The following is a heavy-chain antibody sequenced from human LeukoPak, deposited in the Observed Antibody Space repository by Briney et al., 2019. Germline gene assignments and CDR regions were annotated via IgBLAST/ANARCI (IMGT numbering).Heavy chain of an antibody. CDR2: IRYDGSNK. CDR3: ARAFPYDILTGYYHARTPRNQYFDY. D-gene: IGHD3-9*01. V-gene: IGHV3-30*02. Sequence: GGSLRLSCAASGFTFSSYGMHWVRQAPGKGLEWVAFIRYDGSNKYYADSVKGRFTISRDNSKNTLYLQMNSLRAEDTAVYYCARAFPYDILTGYYHARTPRNQYFDYWGQGTLVTVSS. CDR1: GFTFSSYG. J-gene: IGHJ4*02.